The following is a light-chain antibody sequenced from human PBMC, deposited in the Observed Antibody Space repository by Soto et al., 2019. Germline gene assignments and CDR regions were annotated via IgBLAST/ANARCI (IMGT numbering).Light chain of an antibody. CDR3: YQYNNWPT. CDR1: QSVSSSY. Sequence: EIVLTQSPGTLSLSPGERATLSCRASQSVSSSYLSWYQQKPGQAPRLLIYGASTRATGIPARFSGSGSGTDFTLTISSLQSEDFAVYFCYQYNNWPTFGQGTKVDIK. J-gene: IGKJ1*01. V-gene: IGKV3D-7*01. CDR2: GAS.